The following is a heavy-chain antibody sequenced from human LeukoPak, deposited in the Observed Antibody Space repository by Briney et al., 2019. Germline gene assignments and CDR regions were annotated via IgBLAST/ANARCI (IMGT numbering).Heavy chain of an antibody. CDR2: IYSGGST. D-gene: IGHD4-17*01. CDR1: AFTFSTYA. Sequence: QAGGSLRLSCAASAFTFSTYAMTWVRQAPGKGLEWVSVIYSGGSTYYADSVKGRFTISRDNSKNTLYLQMNSLRAEDTAVYYCARVGRSYGDYPNWGQGTLVTVSS. V-gene: IGHV3-53*01. CDR3: ARVGRSYGDYPN. J-gene: IGHJ1*01.